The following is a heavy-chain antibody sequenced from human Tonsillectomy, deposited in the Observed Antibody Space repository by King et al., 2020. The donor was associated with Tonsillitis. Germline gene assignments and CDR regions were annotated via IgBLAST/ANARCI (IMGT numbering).Heavy chain of an antibody. CDR3: ARQELDSGSFSALSFYFDY. Sequence: RLQLQESGPGLXKPXETLSLTCXVXGGSISSSSYYWXXXXQXPGXXXEXXXXXXXXGXXXXXXSLXSRXTISVXXXKNQFSLKLSXVTAADTAVYYCARQELDSGSFSALSFYFDYWGQGTLVTVSS. V-gene: IGHV4-39*06. CDR1: GGSISSSSYY. CDR2: XXXXGXX. J-gene: IGHJ4*02. D-gene: IGHD3-10*01.